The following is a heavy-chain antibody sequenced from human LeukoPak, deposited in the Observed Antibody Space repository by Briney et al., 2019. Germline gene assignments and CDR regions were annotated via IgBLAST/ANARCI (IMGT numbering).Heavy chain of an antibody. V-gene: IGHV3-23*01. CDR3: AKGGYYFDY. J-gene: IGHJ4*02. D-gene: IGHD3-16*01. CDR1: GFTFSRYS. CDR2: ISGSGGST. Sequence: PGGSLKLSCAASGFTFSRYSMSWVRQAPGKGLEWVSAISGSGGSTYYADSVKGRFTISRDNSKNTLYLQMNSLRAEDTAVYYCAKGGYYFDYWGQGTLVTVSS.